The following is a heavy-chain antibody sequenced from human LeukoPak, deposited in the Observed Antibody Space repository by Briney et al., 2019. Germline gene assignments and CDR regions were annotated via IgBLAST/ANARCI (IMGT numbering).Heavy chain of an antibody. D-gene: IGHD2-21*02. Sequence: PGGSLRLSCAASGFTFNSYSMNWVRQAPGKGLEWVSSISSSSSYIYYADSVKGRFTISRDNAKNSLYLQMNSLRAEDTAVYYCARDLASCAGDCRSDGFDSWGQGLLVTVSS. J-gene: IGHJ4*02. CDR3: ARDLASCAGDCRSDGFDS. V-gene: IGHV3-21*01. CDR2: ISSSSSYI. CDR1: GFTFNSYS.